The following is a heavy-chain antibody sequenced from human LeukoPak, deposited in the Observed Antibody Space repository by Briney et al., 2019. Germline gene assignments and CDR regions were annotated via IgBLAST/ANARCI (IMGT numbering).Heavy chain of an antibody. J-gene: IGHJ4*02. CDR1: GGSISSSSYY. D-gene: IGHD2-15*01. V-gene: IGHV4-39*01. Sequence: SETLSLTCTVSGGSISSSSYYWGWIRQPPGKGLEWIGSIYYSGSTYYNPSLKSRVTISVDTSKNQFSLKLSSVTAADTAVYYCARTRLGYCSGGSCHQGNYYFDYWGQGTLVTVSS. CDR2: IYYSGST. CDR3: ARTRLGYCSGGSCHQGNYYFDY.